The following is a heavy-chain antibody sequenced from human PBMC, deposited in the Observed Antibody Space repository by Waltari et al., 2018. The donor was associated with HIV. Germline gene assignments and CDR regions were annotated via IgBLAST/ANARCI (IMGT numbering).Heavy chain of an antibody. CDR1: GFRFSVSG. Sequence: QVQLVESGGGVVQSGRSLRLSCAASGFRFSVSGMHWVRQAPGKGLEWVASIWPDGSITDYLDSVKGRFTISRDNSKKTLYLEMNSLRAEDTALYFCARDSQAANDSLDCWGQGTLVTVSS. CDR3: ARDSQAANDSLDC. CDR2: IWPDGSIT. D-gene: IGHD3-16*01. V-gene: IGHV3-33*01. J-gene: IGHJ4*02.